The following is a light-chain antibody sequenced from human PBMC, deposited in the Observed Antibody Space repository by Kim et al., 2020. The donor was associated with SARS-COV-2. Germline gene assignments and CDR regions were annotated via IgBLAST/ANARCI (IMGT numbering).Light chain of an antibody. J-gene: IGLJ3*02. CDR2: SND. CDR1: SSNIGINT. V-gene: IGLV1-44*01. Sequence: QSVLTQPPSASGTPGQRVTISCSGSSSNIGINTVNWYQHLPGTTPKLLVYSNDQRPSGVPDRFSGSKSGTSVSLAISGLQSEDEADYYCAAWDDSLNGPMFGGGTQLTVL. CDR3: AAWDDSLNGPM.